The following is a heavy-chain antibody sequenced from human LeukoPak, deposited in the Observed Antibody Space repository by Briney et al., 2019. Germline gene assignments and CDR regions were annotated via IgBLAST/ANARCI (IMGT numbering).Heavy chain of an antibody. CDR3: TKDVTYYYDSSGCFDY. J-gene: IGHJ4*02. CDR1: GFTFDDYA. D-gene: IGHD3-22*01. V-gene: IGHV3-9*01. Sequence: GGSLRLSCAASGFTFDDYAMHWVRQAPGKGLEWVSGISWNSGTIGYADSMKGRFTISRDNAKNSLYLQMNSLRAEDTALYYCTKDVTYYYDSSGCFDYWGQGTLVTVSS. CDR2: ISWNSGTI.